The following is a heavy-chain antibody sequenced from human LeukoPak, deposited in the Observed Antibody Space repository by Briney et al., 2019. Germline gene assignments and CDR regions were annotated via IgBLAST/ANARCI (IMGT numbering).Heavy chain of an antibody. J-gene: IGHJ6*03. Sequence: SGGSLRLSCGASGFTFSSYWMNWVRQAPGEGLVWVSRMNSDGSSTSYADSVKGRFTISRDNAKKTLYLQMNSLRAEDTAVYYCASHTQVTAPYYYYMDVWGKGTTVTISS. D-gene: IGHD2-2*02. CDR1: GFTFSSYW. CDR2: MNSDGSST. V-gene: IGHV3-74*03. CDR3: ASHTQVTAPYYYYMDV.